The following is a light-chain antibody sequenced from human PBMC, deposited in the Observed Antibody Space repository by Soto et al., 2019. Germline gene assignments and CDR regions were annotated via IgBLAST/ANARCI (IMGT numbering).Light chain of an antibody. CDR3: QQYDNLAFT. Sequence: DIQMTQSPTSLSASVGDRVTISCQASQDITNNLNWYQQKPGKAPKLLIYDASNLKTGVPSRFSGSGSGTDFTFTISSLQPEDIATYYCQQYDNLAFTFGPGTKVDIK. CDR1: QDITNN. J-gene: IGKJ3*01. CDR2: DAS. V-gene: IGKV1-33*01.